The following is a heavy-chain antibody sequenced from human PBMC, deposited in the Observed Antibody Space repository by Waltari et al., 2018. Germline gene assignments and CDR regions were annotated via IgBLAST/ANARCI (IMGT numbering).Heavy chain of an antibody. CDR1: RYTFTGYY. D-gene: IGHD3-10*01. Sequence: QVQLVQSGAEVKKPGASVKVSCKASRYTFTGYYMHWVRQAPGQGLEWMGRINPNSGGTNYAQKFQGRVTMTRDTSISTAYMELSRLRSDDTAVYYCARGWGLYYGSGSTHSRYGMDVWGQGTTVTVSS. J-gene: IGHJ6*02. V-gene: IGHV1-2*06. CDR2: INPNSGGT. CDR3: ARGWGLYYGSGSTHSRYGMDV.